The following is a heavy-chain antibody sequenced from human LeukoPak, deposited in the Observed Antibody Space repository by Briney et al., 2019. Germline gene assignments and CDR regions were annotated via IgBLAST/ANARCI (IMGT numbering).Heavy chain of an antibody. Sequence: SETLSLTCTVSGGSISSYYWGWIRQPPGKGLEWIGSIYYSARIYYNPSLKSRVTISVDTSKNQFSLKLSSVTAADTAVYYCARAGITMMVAPDAFDTWGQGTMVTVSS. J-gene: IGHJ3*02. CDR2: IYYSARI. CDR3: ARAGITMMVAPDAFDT. CDR1: GGSISSYY. D-gene: IGHD3-22*01. V-gene: IGHV4-39*07.